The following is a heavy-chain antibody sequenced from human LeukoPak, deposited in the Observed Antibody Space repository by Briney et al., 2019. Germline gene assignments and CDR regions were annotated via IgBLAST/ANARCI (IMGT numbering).Heavy chain of an antibody. CDR2: IYHSGST. V-gene: IGHV4-30-2*01. CDR1: GGSISSGGYS. J-gene: IGHJ4*02. CDR3: ARDPRQSGHFDY. Sequence: PSETLSLTCAVSGGSISSGGYSWSWIRQPPGKGLEWIGYIYHSGSTYYNPSLKSRVTISVDRSKNQFSLKLSSVTAADTAVYYCARDPRQSGHFDYWGQGTLVTVSS. D-gene: IGHD3-3*01.